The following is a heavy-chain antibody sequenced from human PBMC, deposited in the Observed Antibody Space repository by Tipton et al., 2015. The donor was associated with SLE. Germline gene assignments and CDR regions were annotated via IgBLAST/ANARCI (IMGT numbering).Heavy chain of an antibody. CDR1: GYSINRGYS. J-gene: IGHJ4*02. Sequence: LRLSCNVSGYSINRGYSWGWIRQPPGKGLEWIGRIYHSGSTYYSPSLKNRVTISIDSSKNQFSLNLSSVTAADTAVYFCARDPTGDKGYWGQGTLVTVSS. V-gene: IGHV4-38-2*02. CDR2: IYHSGST. CDR3: ARDPTGDKGY. D-gene: IGHD7-27*01.